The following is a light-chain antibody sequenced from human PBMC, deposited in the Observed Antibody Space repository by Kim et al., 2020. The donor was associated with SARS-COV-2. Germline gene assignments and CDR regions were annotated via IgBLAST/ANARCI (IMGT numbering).Light chain of an antibody. CDR2: GAS. CDR1: QSVSSSY. Sequence: EIVLTQSPGTLSLSPGERATLSCRASQSVSSSYLDWYQQKPGQAPRLLIYGASSRATGIPDMFSGSGSGTDFTLTISRLEPEDFSVYFCQLYGSSPWSFGQGTKVDIK. V-gene: IGKV3-20*01. CDR3: QLYGSSPWS. J-gene: IGKJ1*01.